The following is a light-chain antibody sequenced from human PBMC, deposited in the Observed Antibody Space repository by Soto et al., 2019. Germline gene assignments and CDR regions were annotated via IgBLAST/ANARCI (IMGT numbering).Light chain of an antibody. J-gene: IGKJ2*01. CDR1: QSVSSSY. CDR2: GAS. Sequence: EIVLTQSPGTLSLSPGERATLSCRASQSVSSSYLAWYQQKPGQAPRLLIYGASSRATGIPDRFSGGGSGTEFTVTISSLQSEDFAIYYCQQYDIWPPYTFGQGTKVDNK. CDR3: QQYDIWPPYT. V-gene: IGKV3-20*01.